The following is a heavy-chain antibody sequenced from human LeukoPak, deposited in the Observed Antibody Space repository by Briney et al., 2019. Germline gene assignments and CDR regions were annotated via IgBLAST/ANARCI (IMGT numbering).Heavy chain of an antibody. Sequence: ASVKVSCKASGYTFTSYAMHWVRQAPGQRLERMGWINAGNGNTKYSQKFQGRVTITRDTSASTAYMELSSLRSEDTAVYYCARGGIAAAGPFDYWGQGTLVTVSS. V-gene: IGHV1-3*01. CDR2: INAGNGNT. CDR3: ARGGIAAAGPFDY. CDR1: GYTFTSYA. J-gene: IGHJ4*02. D-gene: IGHD6-13*01.